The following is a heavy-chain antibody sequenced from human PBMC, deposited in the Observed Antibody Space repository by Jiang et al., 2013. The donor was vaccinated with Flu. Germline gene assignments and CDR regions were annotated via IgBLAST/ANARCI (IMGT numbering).Heavy chain of an antibody. CDR1: GGSINNYY. CDR2: VYYSGSA. J-gene: IGHJ5*02. Sequence: GLVKPSETLSLTCTVSGGSINNYYWSWIRQPPGKGLEWIGCVYYSGSANYNPSLKSRVTISVDTSKNHFSLNLSSVTAADTAVYYCARHFEAGTTSGWFDPWGQGTLVIVSS. V-gene: IGHV4-59*08. D-gene: IGHD1-1*01. CDR3: ARHFEAGTTSGWFDP.